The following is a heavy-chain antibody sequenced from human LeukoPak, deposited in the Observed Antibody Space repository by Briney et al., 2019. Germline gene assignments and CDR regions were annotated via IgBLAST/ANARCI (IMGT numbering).Heavy chain of an antibody. J-gene: IGHJ4*02. V-gene: IGHV3-23*01. CDR1: GFSFNNYA. CDR3: AKYAPPTTALTRFFDD. D-gene: IGHD4-17*01. Sequence: PGGSLRLSCAASGFSFNNYAMVSAGNDIVYADSVKGRFSISRDSSKNTLYLQMNSLRVEDTAVYYCAKYAPPTTALTRFFDDWGQGTLVTVSS. CDR2: SAGNDI.